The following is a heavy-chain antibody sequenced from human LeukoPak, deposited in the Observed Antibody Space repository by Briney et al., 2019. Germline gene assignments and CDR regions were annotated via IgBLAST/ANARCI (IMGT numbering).Heavy chain of an antibody. J-gene: IGHJ4*01. CDR2: SNTDGSDI. Sequence: GGTLRLSCAASGFTFISYGMQWGRKAPGKGQGWVSRSNTDGSDISYADSVKGRFTISRDNAKNTLYLQMDSLRAEDTAVYYCARELPREVTLDYWGKGTLVTVSS. CDR1: GFTFISYG. CDR3: ARELPREVTLDY. D-gene: IGHD2-21*02. V-gene: IGHV3-74*01.